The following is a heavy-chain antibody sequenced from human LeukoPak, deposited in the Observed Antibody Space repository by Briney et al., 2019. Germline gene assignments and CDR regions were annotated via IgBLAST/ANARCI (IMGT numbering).Heavy chain of an antibody. CDR3: ASVGYSNYVRY. CDR1: GGTFSSYA. V-gene: IGHV1-69*05. J-gene: IGHJ4*02. D-gene: IGHD4-11*01. CDR2: IIPIFGTA. Sequence: SVKVSCKASGGTFSSYAINWVRQAPGQGLEWMGGIIPIFGTANYAQKFQGRVTITTDESTSTAYMELSSLRSEDTAVYYCASVGYSNYVRYWGQGTLVTVSS.